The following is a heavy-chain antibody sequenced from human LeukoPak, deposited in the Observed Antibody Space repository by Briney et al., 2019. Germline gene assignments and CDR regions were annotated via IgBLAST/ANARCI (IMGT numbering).Heavy chain of an antibody. D-gene: IGHD3-3*01. J-gene: IGHJ4*02. V-gene: IGHV1-58*01. Sequence: GASVKVSCKASGFTFTSSAVQWVRQARGQRLEGLGWIVVASGNINYAQRFQESVTITRDMSTSTSYMELSSLRSDDTAVYYCAADLLGEAAYYWGQGTLVTVSP. CDR3: AADLLGEAAYY. CDR1: GFTFTSSA. CDR2: IVVASGNI.